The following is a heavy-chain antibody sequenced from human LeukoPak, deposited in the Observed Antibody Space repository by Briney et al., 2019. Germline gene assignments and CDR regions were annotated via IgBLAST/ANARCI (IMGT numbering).Heavy chain of an antibody. J-gene: IGHJ4*02. D-gene: IGHD3-9*01. V-gene: IGHV3-30*04. Sequence: GGSLRLSCAASGFTFSSYAMHWVRQAPGKGLEWVAFIRYGGSSKYYADSVKGRFTISRDNSKNTLYLQMNSLRAEDTAVYYCATHIFYDILTGYYLDYWGQGTLVTVSS. CDR2: IRYGGSSK. CDR1: GFTFSSYA. CDR3: ATHIFYDILTGYYLDY.